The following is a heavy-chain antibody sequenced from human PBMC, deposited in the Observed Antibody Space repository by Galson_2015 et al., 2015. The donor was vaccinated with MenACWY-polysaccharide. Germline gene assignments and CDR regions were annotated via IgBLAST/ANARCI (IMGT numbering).Heavy chain of an antibody. V-gene: IGHV3-48*03. CDR1: GFTFSNFE. CDR3: ARDPYNYGYLGDY. D-gene: IGHD5-18*01. CDR2: ISSSGSST. J-gene: IGHJ4*02. Sequence: SLRLSCAASGFTFSNFEMNWVRQAPGKGLEWVSYISSSGSSTYYPDSVKGRFTISRGNAKNSLYLQMNSLRAEDTAVYYCARDPYNYGYLGDYWGQGTLVTVSS.